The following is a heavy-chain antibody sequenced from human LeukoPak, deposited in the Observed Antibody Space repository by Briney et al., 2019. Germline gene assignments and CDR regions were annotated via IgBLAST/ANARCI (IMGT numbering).Heavy chain of an antibody. CDR1: GYSFTSYW. V-gene: IGHV5-51*01. D-gene: IGHD6-19*01. CDR3: ASGPSSGWYEPYFDY. CDR2: IYPGDSDT. Sequence: GESLKISCKGSGYSFTSYWIGWVRQMPGKGLEWMGIIYPGDSDTRYSPSFQGQVTISADKSISTAYLQWSSLKASDTAMYYRASGPSSGWYEPYFDYWGQGTLVTVSS. J-gene: IGHJ4*02.